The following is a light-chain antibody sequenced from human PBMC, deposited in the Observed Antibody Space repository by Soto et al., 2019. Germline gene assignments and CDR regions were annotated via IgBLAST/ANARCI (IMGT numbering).Light chain of an antibody. CDR3: SSYTSSSTPADV. CDR2: TVS. CDR1: SSDVGGYNY. J-gene: IGLJ1*01. V-gene: IGLV2-14*03. Sequence: QSALTQPASVSGSPGQSITISCTGTSSDVGGYNYVSWYQQHPGKAPKLMIYTVSNRPSGVSNRFSGSKSGNTASLTISGLQAEDEADYYCSSYTSSSTPADVFGTGTKLTVL.